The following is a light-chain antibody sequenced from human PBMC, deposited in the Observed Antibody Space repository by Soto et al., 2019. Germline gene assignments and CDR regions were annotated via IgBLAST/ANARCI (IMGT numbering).Light chain of an antibody. J-gene: IGLJ1*01. CDR3: PSYHRSLRGV. CDR1: SSNFGAGYE. CDR2: GNS. V-gene: IGLV1-40*01. Sequence: QSVLTQPPSVSGAPGQRVTISCTGSSSNFGAGYEVQWYQQLPGSAPKLLIYGNSYRPSGVPDRFSASKSGPSASLAITGLQPVDEAASYSPSYHRSLRGVCGTGTKVTV.